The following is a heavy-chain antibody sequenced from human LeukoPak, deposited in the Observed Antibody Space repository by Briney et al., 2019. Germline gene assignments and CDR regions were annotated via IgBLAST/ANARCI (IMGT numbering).Heavy chain of an antibody. Sequence: SETLSLTCTVSGGSISSSSYYWGWIRQPPGKGLEWIGSIYHSGSTYYNPSLKSRVTIAVETSKNQFSLKLSSVTAAGTAVYYCXRXPRIQLWLTDWYFDLWGRGTLVTVSS. J-gene: IGHJ2*01. V-gene: IGHV4-39*07. D-gene: IGHD5-18*01. CDR2: IYHSGST. CDR3: XRXPRIQLWLTDWYFDL. CDR1: GGSISSSSYY.